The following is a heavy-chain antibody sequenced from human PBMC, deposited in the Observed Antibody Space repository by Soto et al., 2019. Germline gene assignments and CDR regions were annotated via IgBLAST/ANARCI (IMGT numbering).Heavy chain of an antibody. CDR3: ARDRSTLGYCSSTSCYGRDYYYGMDV. V-gene: IGHV3-21*01. CDR1: GFTFSSYS. Sequence: GGSLRLSCAASGFTFSSYSMNWVRQAPGKGLEWVSSISSSSSYIYYADSVKGRFTISRDNAKNSLYLQMNSRRAEDTAVYYCARDRSTLGYCSSTSCYGRDYYYGMDVWGQGTTVTVSS. CDR2: ISSSSSYI. J-gene: IGHJ6*02. D-gene: IGHD2-2*01.